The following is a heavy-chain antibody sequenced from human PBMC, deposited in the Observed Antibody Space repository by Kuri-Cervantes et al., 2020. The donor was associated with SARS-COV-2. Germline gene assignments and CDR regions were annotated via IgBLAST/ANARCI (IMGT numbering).Heavy chain of an antibody. CDR3: ASGAYYDFWSGYLCCGMDV. D-gene: IGHD3-3*01. Sequence: ASVKVSCKASGYTFTSYGISWVRQAPGQGLEWMGWISAYNGNTNYAQKLQGRVTMTTDTSTSTAYMELRSLRSDDTAVYYCASGAYYDFWSGYLCCGMDVWGQGTTVTVSS. V-gene: IGHV1-18*01. CDR1: GYTFTSYG. J-gene: IGHJ6*02. CDR2: ISAYNGNT.